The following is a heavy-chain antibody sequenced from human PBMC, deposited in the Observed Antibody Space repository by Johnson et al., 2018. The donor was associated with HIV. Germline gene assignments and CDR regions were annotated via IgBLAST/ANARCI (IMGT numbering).Heavy chain of an antibody. V-gene: IGHV3-30-3*01. D-gene: IGHD5-12*01. CDR1: GFTFSSYA. J-gene: IGHJ3*02. CDR2: ISYDGSNK. CDR3: AKDPSYIVATAMTDAFDI. Sequence: QMLLVESGGGVVQPGRSLRLSCAASGFTFSSYAMHWVRQAPGKGLEWVAVISYDGSNKYYADSVKGLFTLPRDNSKNTLYLQMNSLRAEDTAVYYCAKDPSYIVATAMTDAFDIWGQGTMVTVSS.